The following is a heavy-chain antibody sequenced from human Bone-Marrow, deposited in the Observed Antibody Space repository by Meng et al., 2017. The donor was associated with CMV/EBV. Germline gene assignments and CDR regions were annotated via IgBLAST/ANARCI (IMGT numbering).Heavy chain of an antibody. D-gene: IGHD2-2*02. V-gene: IGHV4-39*07. CDR2: IYYSGST. CDR1: GGSISSSSYY. CDR3: ARGYCSSTSCYTMRY. Sequence: SETLSLTCTVSGGSISSSSYYWGWIRQPPGKGLEWIGSIYYSGSTYYNPSLKSRVTISVDTSKNQFSLKLSSVTAVDTAVYYCARGYCSSTSCYTMRYWGQGTLVTVSS. J-gene: IGHJ4*02.